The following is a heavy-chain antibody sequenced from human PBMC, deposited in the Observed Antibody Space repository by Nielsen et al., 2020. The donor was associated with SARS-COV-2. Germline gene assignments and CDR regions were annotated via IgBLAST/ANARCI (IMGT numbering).Heavy chain of an antibody. D-gene: IGHD6-13*01. Sequence: GESLKISCAASGFTFSSYGMHWVRQAPGKGLEWVAVIWYDGSNKYYADSVKGRFTISRDNSKNTLYLQMNSLRAEDTAVYYCCSSSSPRDAFDIWGQGTMVTVSS. CDR3: CSSSSPRDAFDI. J-gene: IGHJ3*02. V-gene: IGHV3-33*08. CDR1: GFTFSSYG. CDR2: IWYDGSNK.